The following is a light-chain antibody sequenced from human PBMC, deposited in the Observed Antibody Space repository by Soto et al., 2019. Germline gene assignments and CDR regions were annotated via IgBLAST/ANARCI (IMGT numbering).Light chain of an antibody. CDR3: QQRSNWPGIT. Sequence: EIVMTQSPYTLSVSPGERATLSCRASQSVSIDLAWYQQTPGQAPRLLIYDASNRATGIPARFSGSGSGTDFTLTISSLEPEDFAVYYCQQRSNWPGITFGQGTHWRL. CDR2: DAS. V-gene: IGKV3-11*01. CDR1: QSVSID. J-gene: IGKJ5*01.